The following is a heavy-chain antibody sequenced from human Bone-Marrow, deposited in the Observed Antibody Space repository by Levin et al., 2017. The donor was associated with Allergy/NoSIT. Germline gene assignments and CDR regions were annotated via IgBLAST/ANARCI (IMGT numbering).Heavy chain of an antibody. V-gene: IGHV1-69*13. D-gene: IGHD6-13*01. Sequence: SVKVSCKASGGTFSSYAISWVRQAPGQGLEWMGGIIPIFGTANYAQKFQGRVTITADESTSTAYMELSSLRSEDTAVYYCASGDSSSWYTRYYFDYWGQGTLVTVSS. J-gene: IGHJ4*02. CDR3: ASGDSSSWYTRYYFDY. CDR2: IIPIFGTA. CDR1: GGTFSSYA.